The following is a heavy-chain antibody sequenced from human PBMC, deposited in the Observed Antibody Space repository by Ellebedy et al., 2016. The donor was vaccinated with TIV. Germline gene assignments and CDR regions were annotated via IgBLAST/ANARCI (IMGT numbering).Heavy chain of an antibody. D-gene: IGHD2-2*01. V-gene: IGHV1-69*13. CDR2: IIPIFGTA. J-gene: IGHJ4*02. Sequence: SVKVSCXASGGTFSSYAISWVRQAPGQGLEWMGGIIPIFGTANYAQKFQGRVTITADESTSTAYMELSSLRSEDTAVYYCARDFDCSSTSCSLGYWGQGTLVTVSS. CDR3: ARDFDCSSTSCSLGY. CDR1: GGTFSSYA.